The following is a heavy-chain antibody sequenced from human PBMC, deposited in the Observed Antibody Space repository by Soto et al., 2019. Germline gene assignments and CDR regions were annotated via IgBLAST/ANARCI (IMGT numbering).Heavy chain of an antibody. D-gene: IGHD5-12*01. J-gene: IGHJ4*02. V-gene: IGHV3-48*04. Sequence: EVQLVESGGGLVQPGGSLRLSCAASGFKFSDYSMNWVRQAPGKGLEWVSYISRSNSTTYYAASVRGRFTISRDNAKNVLFLQLNSLRAEDTAAYYCARDTNHYDWLDYWGQGTLVTVSS. CDR3: ARDTNHYDWLDY. CDR1: GFKFSDYS. CDR2: ISRSNSTT.